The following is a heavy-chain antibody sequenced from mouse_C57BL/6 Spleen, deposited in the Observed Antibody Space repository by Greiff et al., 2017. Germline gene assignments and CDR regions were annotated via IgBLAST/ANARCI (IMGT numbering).Heavy chain of an antibody. CDR1: GYAFSSSW. J-gene: IGHJ4*01. V-gene: IGHV1-82*01. Sequence: QVQLQQSGPELVKPGASVKISCKASGYAFSSSWMNWVKQRPGKGLEWIGRIYPGDGDTNYNGKFKGKATLTADKSSSTAYMQLSSLTSADSAVYFCARGYGSSFLYAMDYWGQGTSVTVSS. CDR2: IYPGDGDT. CDR3: ARGYGSSFLYAMDY. D-gene: IGHD1-1*01.